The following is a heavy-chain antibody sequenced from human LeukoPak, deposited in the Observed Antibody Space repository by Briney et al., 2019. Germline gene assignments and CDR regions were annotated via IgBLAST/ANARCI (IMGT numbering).Heavy chain of an antibody. V-gene: IGHV4-4*07. J-gene: IGHJ4*02. Sequence: PSETLSLTCTVSGGSISSYYWNWIRQPAGKGLDWIGRISTSGRTSYKPSLKSRVTLAVDTSNNQFSLNLTSVSAADTAVYYCARDLTDYGDYEVYWGQGILVTVSS. CDR1: GGSISSYY. CDR3: ARDLTDYGDYEVY. D-gene: IGHD4-17*01. CDR2: ISTSGRT.